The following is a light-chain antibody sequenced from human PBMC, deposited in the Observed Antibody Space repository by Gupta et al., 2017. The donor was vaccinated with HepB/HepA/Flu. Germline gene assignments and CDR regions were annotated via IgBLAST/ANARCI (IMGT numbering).Light chain of an antibody. CDR3: ASHASGDIVL. CDR2: EVY. V-gene: IGLV2-8*01. CDR1: SRDVGGYNY. Sequence: SALTQPPPASGSPAPSVTISCTGTSRDVGGYNYLSWFQHHPATPPILLIFEVYNRTAGVTARFSGSKSGNTASLTVSGLQPEDEADYYCASHASGDIVLFGGGTKLTVL. J-gene: IGLJ2*01.